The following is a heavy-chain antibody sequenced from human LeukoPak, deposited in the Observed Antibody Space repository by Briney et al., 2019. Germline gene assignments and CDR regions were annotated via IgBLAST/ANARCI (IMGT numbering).Heavy chain of an antibody. CDR1: GYIFTSYW. CDR3: ARLYSYGYTGFDY. V-gene: IGHV5-51*01. CDR2: IYPGDAGT. Sequence: GESLKISCKSSGYIFTSYWICWVRQMPGKGLEWRGMIYPGDAGTRYSPSFQSQVTISADKSISTAYLQWSTLKASDTAMYYCARLYSYGYTGFDYWGQGTLVTVSS. D-gene: IGHD5-18*01. J-gene: IGHJ4*02.